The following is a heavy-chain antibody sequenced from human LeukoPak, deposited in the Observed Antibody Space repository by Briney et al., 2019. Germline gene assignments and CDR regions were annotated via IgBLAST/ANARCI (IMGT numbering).Heavy chain of an antibody. V-gene: IGHV3-21*01. Sequence: GGSLRLSCAASGFTFSSYSMNWVRQAPGKGLEWVSSISSSSSYIYYADSVKGRFTISRDNAKNSLYLQMNSLRAEDTAVYYRARVNNWNYYFDYWGQGTLVTVSS. CDR3: ARVNNWNYYFDY. J-gene: IGHJ4*02. CDR2: ISSSSSYI. D-gene: IGHD1-7*01. CDR1: GFTFSSYS.